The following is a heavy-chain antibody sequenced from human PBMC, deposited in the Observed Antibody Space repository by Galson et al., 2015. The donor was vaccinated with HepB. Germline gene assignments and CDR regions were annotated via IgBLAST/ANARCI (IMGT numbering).Heavy chain of an antibody. D-gene: IGHD3-3*01. Sequence: SVKVSCKASGYTFTSYYMHWVRQAPGQGLEWMGIINPSGGSTSYAQKFQGRVTMARDTSTSTVYMELSSLRSEDTAVYYCARGLRLRFLEWLLGYLGCWGQGTLVTVSS. CDR1: GYTFTSYY. V-gene: IGHV1-46*01. CDR2: INPSGGST. CDR3: ARGLRLRFLEWLLGYLGC. J-gene: IGHJ4*02.